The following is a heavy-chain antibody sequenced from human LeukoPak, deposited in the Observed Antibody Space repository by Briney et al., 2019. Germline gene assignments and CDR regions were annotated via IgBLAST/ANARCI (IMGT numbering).Heavy chain of an antibody. CDR1: GFSVISSY. CDR2: IYSGGST. CDR3: ARATLDN. J-gene: IGHJ4*02. V-gene: IGHV3-53*01. Sequence: PGGSLRLSCAASGFSVISSYISWVRQAPGKGLEWVSVIYSGGSTKYADSVKARFTISRDNSKNTVYFQMHSLRAEDTAVYYCARATLDNWGQGTLVTVSS.